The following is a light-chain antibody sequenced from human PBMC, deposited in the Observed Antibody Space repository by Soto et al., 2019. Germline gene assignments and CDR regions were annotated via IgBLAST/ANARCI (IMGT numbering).Light chain of an antibody. V-gene: IGKV3-11*01. CDR1: QSVSSY. Sequence: EVVFTQSPATLSLSPGERSTLSCRASQSVSSYLAWYQQKPGQAPRLLISDASKRATGIPDRFSGSGSGTDFSLTISRLEPEDFAVYYCHQYDNAPQTYGQGTTVDIK. CDR3: HQYDNAPQT. J-gene: IGKJ2*01. CDR2: DAS.